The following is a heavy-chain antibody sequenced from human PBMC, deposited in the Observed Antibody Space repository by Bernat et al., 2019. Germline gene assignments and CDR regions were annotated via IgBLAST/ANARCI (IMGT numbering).Heavy chain of an antibody. J-gene: IGHJ4*02. CDR3: ARVLCSGGSCYLPDY. D-gene: IGHD2-15*01. Sequence: EVQLVESGGGLVQPGGSLRLSCAASGFTFSSYEMNWVRQAPGKGLEWVSYISSSGSTIYYADSVKGRFTISRDNAKNSLYLQMNSLRAEDTAVYYCARVLCSGGSCYLPDYWGQGTLVTVSS. CDR1: GFTFSSYE. CDR2: ISSSGSTI. V-gene: IGHV3-48*03.